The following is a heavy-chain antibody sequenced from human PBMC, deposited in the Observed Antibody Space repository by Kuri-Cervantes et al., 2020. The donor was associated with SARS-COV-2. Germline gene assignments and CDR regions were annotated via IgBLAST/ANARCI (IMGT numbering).Heavy chain of an antibody. V-gene: IGHV4-4*02. CDR3: ARHSLVVGYSGSFDY. CDR2: IYHSGST. D-gene: IGHD5-12*01. CDR1: GGSISSSNW. Sequence: SETLSLTCAVSGGSISSSNWWSWVRQPPGKGLEWIGEIYHSGSTNYNPSLKSRVTISVDKSKNQFSLKLSSVTAADTAVYYCARHSLVVGYSGSFDYWGQGTLVTVSS. J-gene: IGHJ4*02.